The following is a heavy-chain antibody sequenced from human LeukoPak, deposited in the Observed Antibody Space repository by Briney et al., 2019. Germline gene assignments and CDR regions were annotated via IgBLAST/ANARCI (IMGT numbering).Heavy chain of an antibody. J-gene: IGHJ4*02. CDR3: ARGPKGIAVAGTKVDY. D-gene: IGHD6-19*01. V-gene: IGHV1-2*02. CDR1: GYTFTGYY. Sequence: ASVKVSCKASGYTFTGYYMHWVQQAPGQGLEWMGWINPNSGGTNYAQKFQGRVTMTRDTSISTAYMELSRLRSDDTAVYYCARGPKGIAVAGTKVDYWGQGTLVTVSS. CDR2: INPNSGGT.